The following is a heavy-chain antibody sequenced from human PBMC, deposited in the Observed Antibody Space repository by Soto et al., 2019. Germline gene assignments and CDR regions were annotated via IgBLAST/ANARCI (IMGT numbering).Heavy chain of an antibody. CDR2: ISGSGGST. D-gene: IGHD3-10*01. V-gene: IGHV3-23*01. CDR3: AKHVLEGSGSFDY. CDR1: GFTFSSYS. Sequence: QTGGSLRLSCAASGFTFSSYSMSWVRQAPGKGLEWVSAISGSGGSTYYADSVKGRFTISRDNSKNTLYLQMNSLRAEDTAVYYCAKHVLEGSGSFDYWGQGTLVTVSS. J-gene: IGHJ4*02.